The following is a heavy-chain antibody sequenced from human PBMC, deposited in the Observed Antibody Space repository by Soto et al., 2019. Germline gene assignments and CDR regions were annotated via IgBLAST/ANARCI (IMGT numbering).Heavy chain of an antibody. J-gene: IGHJ6*02. V-gene: IGHV1-69*13. Sequence: ASVKASCKASGGTFSSYAISWVRQAPGQGLEWMGGIIPIFGTANYAQKFQGRVTITADESTSTAYMELSSLRSEDTAVYYCARRRDTAMSYGSGYYYYYGMDVWGQGTTVTVSS. CDR1: GGTFSSYA. CDR3: ARRRDTAMSYGSGYYYYYGMDV. D-gene: IGHD5-18*01. CDR2: IIPIFGTA.